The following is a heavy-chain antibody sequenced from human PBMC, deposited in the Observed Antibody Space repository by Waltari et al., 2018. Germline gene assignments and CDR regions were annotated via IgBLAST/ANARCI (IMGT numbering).Heavy chain of an antibody. V-gene: IGHV1-69*10. D-gene: IGHD5-12*01. Sequence: QVQLVQSGAEVKKPGSSVKVSCKASGGTFSSYAISWVRQAPGQGLEWMGGIIPILGIANYAQKFQGRVTITADKSTSTAYMELSSLRSEDTAVYYCARVGDSGYDLGEYYFDYWGQGTLVTVSS. CDR1: GGTFSSYA. J-gene: IGHJ4*02. CDR2: IIPILGIA. CDR3: ARVGDSGYDLGEYYFDY.